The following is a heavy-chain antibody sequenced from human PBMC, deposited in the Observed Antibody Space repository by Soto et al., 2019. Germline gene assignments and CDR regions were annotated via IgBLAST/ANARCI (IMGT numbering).Heavy chain of an antibody. J-gene: IGHJ4*02. D-gene: IGHD6-13*01. CDR1: GGSISNYY. CDR3: ARHGPIAAAGTVFDY. Sequence: QVQLQESGPGLVKPSETLSLTCTVSGGSISNYYWSWIRQPPGKGLEWIGYIYYSGSTRYNPSLTSRVTISLDTSKNQFSLKLSSVTAADTAVYYCARHGPIAAAGTVFDYWGQGTLVTVSS. CDR2: IYYSGST. V-gene: IGHV4-59*08.